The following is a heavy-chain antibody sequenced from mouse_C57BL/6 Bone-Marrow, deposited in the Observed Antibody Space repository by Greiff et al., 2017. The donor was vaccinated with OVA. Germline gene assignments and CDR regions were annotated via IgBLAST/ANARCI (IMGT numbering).Heavy chain of an antibody. CDR2: ISYDGSN. Sequence: ESGPGLVKPSQSLSLTCSVTGYSITSGYYWNWIRQFPGNKLEWMGYISYDGSNNYNPSLKNRISITRDTSKNQFFLKLNSVTTEDTATYYCARRGYGSGFDYWGQGTTLTVSS. J-gene: IGHJ2*01. V-gene: IGHV3-6*01. CDR3: ARRGYGSGFDY. D-gene: IGHD1-1*01. CDR1: GYSITSGYY.